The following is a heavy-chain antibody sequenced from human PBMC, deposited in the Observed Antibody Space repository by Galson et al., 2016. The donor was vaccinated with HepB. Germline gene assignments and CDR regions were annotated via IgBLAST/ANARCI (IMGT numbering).Heavy chain of an antibody. V-gene: IGHV4-34*01. CDR1: GGSFSGYY. D-gene: IGHD3-3*01. Sequence: SETLSLTCAVYGGSFSGYYWSRIRQPPGKGLEWIGEISHSGNANYNPSLKSRVTISVDTSKNQFSLKLTSLTAADTAVYYCAREPSSTIFAVVHYYYYMDVWGRGTTVTVSS. CDR3: AREPSSTIFAVVHYYYYMDV. CDR2: ISHSGNA. J-gene: IGHJ6*03.